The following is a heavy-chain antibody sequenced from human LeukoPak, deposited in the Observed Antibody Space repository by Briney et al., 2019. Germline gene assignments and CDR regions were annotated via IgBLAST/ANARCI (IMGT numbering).Heavy chain of an antibody. V-gene: IGHV4-4*02. CDR3: AKIAVAGDDAFDI. Sequence: SGTLSLTCAVSGGSISSSNWWSWVRQPPGKGLEWIGEIYHSGSTNYNPSLKSRVTISVDKSKNQFSLKLSSVIAADTAVYYCAKIAVAGDDAFDIWGQGTMVTVSS. D-gene: IGHD6-19*01. CDR1: GGSISSSNW. CDR2: IYHSGST. J-gene: IGHJ3*02.